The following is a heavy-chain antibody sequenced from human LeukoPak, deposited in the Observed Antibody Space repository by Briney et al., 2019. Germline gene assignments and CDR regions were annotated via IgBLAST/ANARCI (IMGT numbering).Heavy chain of an antibody. V-gene: IGHV4-59*01. CDR2: IYYSGST. J-gene: IGHJ3*02. D-gene: IGHD2/OR15-2a*01. CDR1: GGSISSYY. CDR3: ARGLSSFWAGAFDI. Sequence: TSETLSLTCTVSGGSISSYYWSWIRQPPGKGLEWIGYIYYSGSTNYNPSLKSRVTISVDTSKNQFSLKLSSVTAADTAVYYCARGLSSFWAGAFDIWGQGTMVTVSS.